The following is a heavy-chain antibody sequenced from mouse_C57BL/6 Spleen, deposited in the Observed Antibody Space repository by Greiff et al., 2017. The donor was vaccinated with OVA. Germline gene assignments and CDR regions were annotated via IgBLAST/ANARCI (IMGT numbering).Heavy chain of an antibody. D-gene: IGHD1-1*01. J-gene: IGHJ2*01. Sequence: QVHVKQSGPELVKPGASVKISCKASGYAFSSSWMNWVKQRPGKGLEWIGRIYPGDGDTNYNGKFKGKATLTADKSSSIAYMQLSSLTSEDSAVYFCARGVITTVVEAPFDYWGQGTTLTVSS. CDR2: IYPGDGDT. CDR1: GYAFSSSW. CDR3: ARGVITTVVEAPFDY. V-gene: IGHV1-82*01.